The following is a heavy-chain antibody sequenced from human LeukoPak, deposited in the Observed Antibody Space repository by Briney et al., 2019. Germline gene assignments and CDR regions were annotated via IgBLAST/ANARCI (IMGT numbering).Heavy chain of an antibody. J-gene: IGHJ4*02. CDR1: GFTFSSYA. CDR2: ISGSGGST. Sequence: PGGSLRLSCAASGFTFSSYAMSWVRQAPGKGLEWVSAISGSGGSTYYADSVKGRFTISRDNSKNTLYLRMNSLRAEDTAVYYCAKDIEEGGIVATVVDYWGQGTLVTVSS. D-gene: IGHD5-12*01. CDR3: AKDIEEGGIVATVVDY. V-gene: IGHV3-23*01.